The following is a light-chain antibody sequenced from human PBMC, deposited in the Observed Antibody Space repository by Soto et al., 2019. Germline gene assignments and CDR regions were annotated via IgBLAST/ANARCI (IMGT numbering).Light chain of an antibody. CDR1: PSVSSSY. CDR3: QQYGSAPRT. V-gene: IGKV3-20*01. Sequence: TVLTQSPGTLSLSPGERATLSCRASPSVSSSYLAWCQHKPGQAPRLLIYGASSRATGIPDRFSGSGSGTDFTLTISRLEPEDFAVYYCQQYGSAPRTFGQGTKLEIK. J-gene: IGKJ2*02. CDR2: GAS.